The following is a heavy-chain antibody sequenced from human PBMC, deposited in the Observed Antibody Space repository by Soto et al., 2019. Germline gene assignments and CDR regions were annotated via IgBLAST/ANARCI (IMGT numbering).Heavy chain of an antibody. CDR2: IVVGSGNT. V-gene: IGHV1-58*01. CDR1: GFTFTSSA. Sequence: QMQLVQSGPEVKKPGTSVKVSCKASGFTFTSSAVQWVRQARGQRLEWIGWIVVGSGNTNYAQKFQERVTITRDMSTSTAYMELSSLRSEDTAVYYCGSSSGLFYPLGYGMDVWGQGTTVTVSS. J-gene: IGHJ6*02. CDR3: GSSSGLFYPLGYGMDV. D-gene: IGHD3-22*01.